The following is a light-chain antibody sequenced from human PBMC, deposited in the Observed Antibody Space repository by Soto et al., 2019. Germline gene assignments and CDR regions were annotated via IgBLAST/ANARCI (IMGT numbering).Light chain of an antibody. CDR2: GAS. J-gene: IGKJ1*01. CDR3: QQYNYWPRT. V-gene: IGKV3-15*01. Sequence: DIVMTQSPATLSVSPGERATLSCRASQSVNNNLAWYQQRHGQAPRLLMYGASTRATGIPARFSGSGSGTDFTLAISSLQSEDFAVYYCQQYNYWPRTFGQGTKVEIK. CDR1: QSVNNN.